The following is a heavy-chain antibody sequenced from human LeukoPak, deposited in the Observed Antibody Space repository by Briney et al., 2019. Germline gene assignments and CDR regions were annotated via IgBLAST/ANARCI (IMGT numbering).Heavy chain of an antibody. J-gene: IGHJ5*02. D-gene: IGHD2-15*01. CDR2: ISGSGGSI. V-gene: IGHV3-23*01. CDR3: ARGRSRSLNWFDP. Sequence: GGSLGLSCATSGFIFSSYAMSWVRQAPGRGLEWVSSISGSGGSIYYADSVKGRFTISRDNAKNSLYLQMNSLRDEDTAVYYCARGRSRSLNWFDPWGQGTLVTVSS. CDR1: GFIFSSYA.